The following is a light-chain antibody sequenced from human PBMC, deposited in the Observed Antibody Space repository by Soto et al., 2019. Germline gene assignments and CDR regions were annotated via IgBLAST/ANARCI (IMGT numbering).Light chain of an antibody. J-gene: IGKJ1*01. Sequence: PGERATLSRRACQTVTKSYLAWYQQKPGQAPRLLIFGTSSRATGVPDRFSGSGSGTDFTLTISSLEPEDFAVYFCQQSGSSPWTFGHGTKVEIK. CDR1: QTVTKSY. V-gene: IGKV3-20*01. CDR2: GTS. CDR3: QQSGSSPWT.